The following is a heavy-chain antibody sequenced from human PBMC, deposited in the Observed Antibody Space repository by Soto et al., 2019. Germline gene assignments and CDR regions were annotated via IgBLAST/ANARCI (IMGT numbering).Heavy chain of an antibody. CDR2: INPSGGST. Sequence: ASVKVSCKTSGYTFTCYYIHWVRQAPGQGLEWMGIINPSGGSTSFGQKFQGRVTMTSDTSKRKVYMEMSSLKSEDTAVYYCARDYSGSISIWGQGTMVTVSS. V-gene: IGHV1-46*01. J-gene: IGHJ3*02. D-gene: IGHD1-26*01. CDR3: ARDYSGSISI. CDR1: GYTFTCYY.